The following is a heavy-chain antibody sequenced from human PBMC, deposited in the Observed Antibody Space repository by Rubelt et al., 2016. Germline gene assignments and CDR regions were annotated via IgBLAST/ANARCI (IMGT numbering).Heavy chain of an antibody. D-gene: IGHD1-14*01. CDR3: AKEWRSTTWYES. CDR1: TFSRYG. Sequence: TFSRYGMHWVRQAPGKGLEWVAVISYDGSNKYYADSVKGRFTISRDNSKNTLHLQMNSLRPDDTALYFCAKEWRSTTWYESWGQGTLVTVSS. J-gene: IGHJ5*01. V-gene: IGHV3-30*18. CDR2: ISYDGSNK.